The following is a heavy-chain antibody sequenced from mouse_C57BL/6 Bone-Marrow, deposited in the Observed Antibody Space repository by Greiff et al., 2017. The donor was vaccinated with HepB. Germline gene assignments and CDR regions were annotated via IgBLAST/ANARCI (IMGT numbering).Heavy chain of an antibody. CDR3: ARPKLGRLDY. CDR2: IYPGSGST. Sequence: VKLQESGAELVKPGASVKMSCKASGYTFTSYWITWVKQRPGQGLEWIGDIYPGSGSTNYNEKFKSKATLTVDTSSSTAYMQLSSLTSEDSAVYYCARPKLGRLDYWGQGTSVTVSS. J-gene: IGHJ4*01. V-gene: IGHV1-55*01. CDR1: GYTFTSYW. D-gene: IGHD4-1*01.